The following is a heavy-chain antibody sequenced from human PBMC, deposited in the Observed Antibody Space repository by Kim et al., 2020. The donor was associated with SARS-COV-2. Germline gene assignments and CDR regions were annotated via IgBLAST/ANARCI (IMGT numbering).Heavy chain of an antibody. Sequence: TYTNPSLKGRVPISVDTSKKQFSRRLSSVTAADAAVYYCARHLRNWYFDLWGRGTLVTVSS. CDR2: T. CDR3: ARHLRNWYFDL. J-gene: IGHJ2*01. V-gene: IGHV4-39*01.